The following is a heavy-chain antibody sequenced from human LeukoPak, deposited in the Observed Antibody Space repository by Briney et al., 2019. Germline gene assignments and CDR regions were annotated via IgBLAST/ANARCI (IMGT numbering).Heavy chain of an antibody. V-gene: IGHV3-11*01. J-gene: IGHJ4*02. CDR1: GFTFSDYY. Sequence: GGSLRLSCAASGFTFSDYYMSWIRQAPGKGLEWVSYISSSGSTIYYADSVKGRFTISRDDAKNSLYLQMNSLRAEDTAVYYCARSKTSTYYYDSSGYLNYWGQGTLVTVSS. CDR2: ISSSGSTI. D-gene: IGHD3-22*01. CDR3: ARSKTSTYYYDSSGYLNY.